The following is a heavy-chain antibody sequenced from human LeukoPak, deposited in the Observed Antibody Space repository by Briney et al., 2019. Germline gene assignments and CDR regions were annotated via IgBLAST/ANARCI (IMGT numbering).Heavy chain of an antibody. CDR3: ARVFPVLRFLEWLPADV. J-gene: IGHJ6*04. CDR2: INHSGST. Sequence: SETLSLTCAVYGGSFSGYYWSWIRQPPGKGLEWIGEINHSGSTNYNPSLKSRVTISVDTSKNQFSLKRSSVTAADTAVYYCARVFPVLRFLEWLPADVWGKGTTVTVSS. CDR1: GGSFSGYY. V-gene: IGHV4-34*01. D-gene: IGHD3-3*01.